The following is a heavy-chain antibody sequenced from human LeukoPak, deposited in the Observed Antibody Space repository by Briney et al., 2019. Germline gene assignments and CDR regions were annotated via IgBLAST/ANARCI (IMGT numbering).Heavy chain of an antibody. J-gene: IGHJ4*02. CDR2: ISYDGSNK. V-gene: IGHV3-30-3*01. CDR3: AREQQLALDY. CDR1: GFTFSSYA. D-gene: IGHD6-13*01. Sequence: GGSLRLSCAASGFTFSSYAMHWVRQAPGKGLEWVAVISYDGSNKYYADSVKGRFTISRDNSKNMLYLQMNSLRAEDTAVYYCAREQQLALDYWGQGTLVTVSS.